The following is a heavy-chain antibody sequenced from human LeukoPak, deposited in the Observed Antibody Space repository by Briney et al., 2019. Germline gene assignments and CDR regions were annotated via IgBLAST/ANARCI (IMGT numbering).Heavy chain of an antibody. CDR3: AKDLGGEGGSGFPGY. CDR1: GFTFSGWA. D-gene: IGHD3-10*01. J-gene: IGHJ4*02. V-gene: IGHV3-23*01. CDR2: ISPSASDT. Sequence: GGSLRLSCAASGFTFSGWAMSWVRQVPGEGLEWVSSISPSASDTYYADSVKGRYTISRDNPKSTLYLQINSLRADDTAVYFCAKDLGGEGGSGFPGYWGQGTLVTVSS.